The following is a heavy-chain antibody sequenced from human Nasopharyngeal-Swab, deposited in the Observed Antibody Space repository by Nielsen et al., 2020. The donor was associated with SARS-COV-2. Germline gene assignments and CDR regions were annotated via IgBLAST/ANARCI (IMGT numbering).Heavy chain of an antibody. D-gene: IGHD5-12*01. CDR3: ARDTSVYIVLLYYGMDV. CDR2: ISFDGSKK. V-gene: IGHV3-30*03. CDR1: GFTFSSYG. J-gene: IGHJ6*02. Sequence: GGSLRLSCAASGFTFSSYGMHWVRQAPGKGLEWVAVISFDGSKKYYAASVKGRFTISRDRSKHTLYLQINSLSAADTAVYSCARDTSVYIVLLYYGMDVWGQGTTVTVSS.